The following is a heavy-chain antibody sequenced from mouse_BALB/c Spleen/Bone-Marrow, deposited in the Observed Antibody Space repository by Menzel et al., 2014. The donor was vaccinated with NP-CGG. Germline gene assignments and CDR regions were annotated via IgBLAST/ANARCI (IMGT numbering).Heavy chain of an antibody. CDR1: GYTFTSYW. Sequence: VQLQQSGAELAKPGASVKMSCKASGYTFTSYWMHWVKPRPGQGLEWIGYTNPSTGYTDYNQKSNDKATLTADKSSSTAYMQLSSLTSKDSAVYYCARGNPLYAMDYWGQGTSVTVSS. J-gene: IGHJ4*01. V-gene: IGHV1-7*01. D-gene: IGHD2-1*01. CDR2: TNPSTGYT. CDR3: ARGNPLYAMDY.